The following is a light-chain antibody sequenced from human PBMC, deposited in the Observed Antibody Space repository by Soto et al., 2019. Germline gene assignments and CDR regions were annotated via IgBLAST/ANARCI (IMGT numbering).Light chain of an antibody. V-gene: IGLV4-69*01. CDR1: SGHSSYA. CDR3: QTWATGFHWV. J-gene: IGLJ3*02. Sequence: QSVLTQSPSASASLGASVKLTCTLSSGHSSYAIAWHQQQPEKGPRYLMKINSDGSHSKGDGIPDRFSGSSSGAERHLTISSLQSEDEADYYCQTWATGFHWVFGGGTKLTVL. CDR2: INSDGSH.